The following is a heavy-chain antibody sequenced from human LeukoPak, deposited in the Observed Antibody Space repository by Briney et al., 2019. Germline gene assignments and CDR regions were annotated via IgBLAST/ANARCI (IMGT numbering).Heavy chain of an antibody. D-gene: IGHD4-17*01. V-gene: IGHV1-18*01. CDR1: GYTFNRYG. Sequence: ASVKVSCKASGYTFNRYGISWVRQAPGQGLEWMGWISTYNGNTNYAQNLQGRVTMTTDTSTSTAYMELRSLRSDDTAVYYCARDSTPEALGGYGDSPILDYWGQGTLVTVSS. CDR2: ISTYNGNT. J-gene: IGHJ4*02. CDR3: ARDSTPEALGGYGDSPILDY.